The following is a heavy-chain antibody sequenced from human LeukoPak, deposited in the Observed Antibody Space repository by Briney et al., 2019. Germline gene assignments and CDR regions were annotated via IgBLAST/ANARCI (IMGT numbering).Heavy chain of an antibody. Sequence: PSETLSLTCTVSGGSISSYYWNWVRQPPGKGLEWIGYIYYSGSTNYNPSLKSRVTISVDTSKNQFSLKLSSVTAADTAVYYCARVTTVVTPGAFDIWGQGTMVTVSS. CDR1: GGSISSYY. D-gene: IGHD4-23*01. CDR3: ARVTTVVTPGAFDI. V-gene: IGHV4-59*01. CDR2: IYYSGST. J-gene: IGHJ3*02.